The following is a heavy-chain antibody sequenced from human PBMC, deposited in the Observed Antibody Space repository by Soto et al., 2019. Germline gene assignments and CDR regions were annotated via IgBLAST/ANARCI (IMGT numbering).Heavy chain of an antibody. Sequence: QVQLQESGPGLVKPSETLSLTCSVSGGSIDSYFWSWIRQPAGKGLEWLGRIYSSGGTNYNVSLESRVTMSVDTSKSQFSLELRSVTAADTAVYYCARWATGASSHGMDVWGPGTTVTVSS. CDR2: IYSSGGT. J-gene: IGHJ6*02. V-gene: IGHV4-4*07. CDR1: GGSIDSYF. CDR3: ARWATGASSHGMDV. D-gene: IGHD1-1*01.